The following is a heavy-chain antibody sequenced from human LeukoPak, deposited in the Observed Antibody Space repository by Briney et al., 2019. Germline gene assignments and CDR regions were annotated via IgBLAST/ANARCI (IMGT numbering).Heavy chain of an antibody. D-gene: IGHD2-2*01. Sequence: SETLSLTCTVSGYSISSGYYWSWIRQPAGKGLEWLGRIYTSESTNYNPSLKNRFTMSVDTSKNQFSLKLASVTAADTAVYYCARENGLYTWFDPWGQGTLVTVSS. V-gene: IGHV4-4*07. CDR3: ARENGLYTWFDP. J-gene: IGHJ5*02. CDR1: GYSISSGYY. CDR2: IYTSEST.